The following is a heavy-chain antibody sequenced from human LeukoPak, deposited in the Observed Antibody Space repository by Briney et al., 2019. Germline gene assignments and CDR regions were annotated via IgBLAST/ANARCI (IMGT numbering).Heavy chain of an antibody. V-gene: IGHV4-59*08. J-gene: IGHJ4*02. CDR2: IYNSGST. Sequence: PSETLSLTCTVSGDSTSSYYWNWIRQPPGKGLEWIGYIYNSGSTNYNPSLKSRVTISVDTSKNQFSLKLSSVTAADTAVYYCATLGAQDYWGQGTLVTVSS. CDR1: GDSTSSYY. CDR3: ATLGAQDY.